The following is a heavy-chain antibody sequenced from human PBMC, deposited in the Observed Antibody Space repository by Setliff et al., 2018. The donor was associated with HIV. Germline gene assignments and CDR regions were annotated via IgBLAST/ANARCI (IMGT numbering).Heavy chain of an antibody. CDR3: ARDPLRATSLLTWWFPDY. Sequence: PGGSLRLSCAASGFTFSSYWMHWVRQAPGKGLVWVSRINSDGRSTSYADSVKGRFAISRDKSKNLLFLQMDNLRAEDTAVYYCARDPLRATSLLTWWFPDYWGQGTLVTVSS. J-gene: IGHJ4*02. D-gene: IGHD2-15*01. V-gene: IGHV3-74*01. CDR2: INSDGRST. CDR1: GFTFSSYW.